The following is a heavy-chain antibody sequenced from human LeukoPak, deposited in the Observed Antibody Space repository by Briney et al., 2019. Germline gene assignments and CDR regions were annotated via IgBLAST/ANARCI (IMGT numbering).Heavy chain of an antibody. CDR3: AKDRLKYYYDRFDLGLY. CDR2: ISGSGGST. CDR1: GFTFSSYA. D-gene: IGHD3-22*01. Sequence: PGGSLRLSCAASGFTFSSYAMSWVRQAPGKGLEWVSAISGSGGSTYYADSVKGRFTISRDNSKNTLYLQMNSLRAEDTAVYYCAKDRLKYYYDRFDLGLYWGQGTLVTVSS. V-gene: IGHV3-23*01. J-gene: IGHJ4*02.